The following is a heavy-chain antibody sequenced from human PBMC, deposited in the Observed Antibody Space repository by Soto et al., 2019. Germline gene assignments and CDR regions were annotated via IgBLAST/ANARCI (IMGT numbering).Heavy chain of an antibody. J-gene: IGHJ5*02. CDR2: IDNSGGIT. CDR3: ARTSKLWREFDP. CDR1: GFTFSTYS. D-gene: IGHD1-7*01. Sequence: PVVSLRPSFQSSGFTFSTYSMSWVRQAPGKGLEWVSTIDNSGGITYYADSVKGRFTISRDNSKNTLYLQMNNLRREDTAVYYCARTSKLWREFDPWGQGT. V-gene: IGHV3-23*05.